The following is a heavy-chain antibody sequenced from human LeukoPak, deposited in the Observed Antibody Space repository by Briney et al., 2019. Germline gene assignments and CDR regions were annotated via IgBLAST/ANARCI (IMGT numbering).Heavy chain of an antibody. CDR3: ARVKDHYFDSSGYYYFDY. CDR2: ISSSSSYI. CDR1: GFTFSSYS. V-gene: IGHV3-21*04. D-gene: IGHD3-22*01. Sequence: GGSLRLSCAASGFTFSSYSMNWVRQAPGKGLEWVSSISSSSSYIYYADSVKGRFTISRDNAKRSLYLQMNSLRAEDTAVYYCARVKDHYFDSSGYYYFDYWGQGTLVTVSS. J-gene: IGHJ4*02.